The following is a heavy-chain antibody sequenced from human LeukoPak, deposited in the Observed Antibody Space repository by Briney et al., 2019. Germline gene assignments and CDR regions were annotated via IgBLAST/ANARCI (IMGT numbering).Heavy chain of an antibody. J-gene: IGHJ4*02. Sequence: GGPLRLSCAASGFTFSSNAMSWVRQAPGKGLEWVSSISVRGGSTYYADSVKGRFTISRDNSKSTLYLQMNSLRAADTAIYYCAKDRDHSSGWPYYFAYWGQGTLVTVSS. CDR3: AKDRDHSSGWPYYFAY. CDR2: ISVRGGST. D-gene: IGHD6-19*01. V-gene: IGHV3-23*01. CDR1: GFTFSSNA.